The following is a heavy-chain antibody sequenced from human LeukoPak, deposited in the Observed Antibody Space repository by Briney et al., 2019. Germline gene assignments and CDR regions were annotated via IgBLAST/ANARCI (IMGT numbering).Heavy chain of an antibody. CDR2: ISSSTGTM. J-gene: IGHJ4*02. D-gene: IGHD5-12*01. V-gene: IGHV3-48*04. CDR3: ARAGSHRNSGYDY. Sequence: GGSLRLSCAASGFTFSSYNMNWVRQAPGKGLEWISYISSSTGTMYYADSVEGRFTISRDNAKNSLYLQMNSLRAEDTAVYYCARAGSHRNSGYDYWGQGTLVTVSS. CDR1: GFTFSSYN.